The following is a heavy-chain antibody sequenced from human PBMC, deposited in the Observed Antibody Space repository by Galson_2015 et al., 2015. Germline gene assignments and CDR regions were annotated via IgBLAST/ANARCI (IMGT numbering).Heavy chain of an antibody. D-gene: IGHD3-10*01. CDR2: ISADNGNF. Sequence: SVKVSCKASGYTFTTYGISWVRQAPGQGLEWMGWISADNGNFNYAQKLEDRITMTTDTSTSTAYMELRSLRSDDTAVYYCARIARYYYGSGSVTTDAFDIWGQGTMVTVSS. CDR3: ARIARYYYGSGSVTTDAFDI. V-gene: IGHV1-18*01. J-gene: IGHJ3*02. CDR1: GYTFTTYG.